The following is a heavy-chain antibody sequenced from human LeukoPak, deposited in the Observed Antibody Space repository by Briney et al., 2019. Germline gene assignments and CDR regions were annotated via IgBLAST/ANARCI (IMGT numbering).Heavy chain of an antibody. V-gene: IGHV4-39*01. CDR1: GGSISGSSYY. D-gene: IGHD6-13*01. Sequence: SETLSLTCTASGGSISGSSYYWGWIRQSPGKGLEWIGSMHYGGTTQYNPSLESRVTISVDTSNNQFSLKVSSLTAADTAIYYCASRSSSWSKWFDPWGQGTLVTVSS. CDR3: ASRSSSWSKWFDP. J-gene: IGHJ5*02. CDR2: MHYGGTT.